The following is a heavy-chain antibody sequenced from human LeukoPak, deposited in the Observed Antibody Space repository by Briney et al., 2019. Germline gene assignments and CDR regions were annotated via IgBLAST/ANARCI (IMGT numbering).Heavy chain of an antibody. CDR3: ARDRPIDY. CDR2: IWCDGSNK. J-gene: IGHJ4*02. V-gene: IGHV3-33*01. CDR1: GFIFSSYG. Sequence: PGGSLRLSCAASGFIFSSYGMHWVRQAPGKGLEWVAIIWCDGSNKYYADSVKGRFTISRDNSKNTLYLEMNSLRAEDTAVYYCARDRPIDYWGQGTLVTVSS.